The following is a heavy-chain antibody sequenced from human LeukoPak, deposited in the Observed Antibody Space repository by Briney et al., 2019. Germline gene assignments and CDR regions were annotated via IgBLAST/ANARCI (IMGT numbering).Heavy chain of an antibody. V-gene: IGHV4-61*08. J-gene: IGHJ5*02. CDR3: ASGGYCSSTSCYPNWFDP. D-gene: IGHD2-2*01. CDR2: VSYSGST. Sequence: SQTLSLTCTVPGGSISSGGYYWSWIRQPPGKGLEWIGYVSYSGSTNYNPSLKSRVTMSVDTSKNLFSLNLSSVTAADTAVYYCASGGYCSSTSCYPNWFDPWGQGTLVTVSS. CDR1: GGSISSGGYY.